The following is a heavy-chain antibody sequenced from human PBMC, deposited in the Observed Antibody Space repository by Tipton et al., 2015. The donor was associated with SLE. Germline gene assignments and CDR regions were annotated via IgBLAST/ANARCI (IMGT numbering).Heavy chain of an antibody. Sequence: GSLRLSCAASGFTFDDYAMHWVRQAPGKGLEWVSGISGSGGSTYYADSVKGRFTISRDNSKNTLYLQMNSLRAEDTAVYYCAKDPEPSMGDYWGQGTLVTVSS. CDR1: GFTFDDYA. J-gene: IGHJ4*02. D-gene: IGHD2-2*01. CDR2: ISGSGGST. V-gene: IGHV3-23*01. CDR3: AKDPEPSMGDY.